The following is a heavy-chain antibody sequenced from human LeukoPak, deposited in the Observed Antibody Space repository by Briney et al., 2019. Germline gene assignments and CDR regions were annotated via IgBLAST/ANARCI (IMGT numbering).Heavy chain of an antibody. J-gene: IGHJ4*02. CDR3: ARDTAMDRGYFDY. CDR2: INHSGST. Sequence: SSETLSLTCAVYGGSFSGYYWSWIRQPPGKGLEWIGEINHSGSTNYNPSLKSRVTISVDTSKNQFSLKLSSVTAADTAVYYCARDTAMDRGYFDYWGQGTLVTVSS. V-gene: IGHV4-34*01. CDR1: GGSFSGYY. D-gene: IGHD5-18*01.